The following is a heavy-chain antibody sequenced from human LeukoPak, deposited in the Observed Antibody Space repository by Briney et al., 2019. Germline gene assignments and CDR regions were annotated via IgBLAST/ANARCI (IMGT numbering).Heavy chain of an antibody. V-gene: IGHV1-46*01. CDR3: ARVYNWSGYFDF. J-gene: IGHJ4*02. CDR2: INPSGGST. D-gene: IGHD1-1*01. Sequence: ASVKVSCKASGYTFITYYIHWVRQAPGQGLEWMGVINPSGGSTTYAQKFQGRFTMTRDTSTSTVHMDLSSLRSEDTAVYYCARVYNWSGYFDFWGQGTLVTVSS. CDR1: GYTFITYY.